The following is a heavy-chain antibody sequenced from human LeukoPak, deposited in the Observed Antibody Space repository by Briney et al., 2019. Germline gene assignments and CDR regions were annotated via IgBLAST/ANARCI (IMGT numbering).Heavy chain of an antibody. V-gene: IGHV4-39*01. CDR2: IYYSGST. D-gene: IGHD5-18*01. J-gene: IGHJ4*02. CDR3: ARQGGYSYGH. Sequence: PSETLPLTCTVSGVSISSSSYFWGWIRQPPGKGLEWIGNIYYSGSTYYNPSLKSRVTISVDTSKNQFSLKLSSVTAADTAVYYCARQGGYSYGHWGQGTLVTVSS. CDR1: GVSISSSSYF.